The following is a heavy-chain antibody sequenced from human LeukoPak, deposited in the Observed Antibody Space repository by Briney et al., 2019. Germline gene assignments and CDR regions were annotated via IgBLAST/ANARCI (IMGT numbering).Heavy chain of an antibody. Sequence: SETLSLTCTVAGGSISSYYWSCIRQPAGKGLEWIGRIYTSGSTNYNPSLKSRVTMSVETSKNQFSLKLSSVTAADTPVYYCARVDQKASHILSIQKPTTWFAPWAPGTMVPVSS. V-gene: IGHV4-4*07. CDR3: ARVDQKASHILSIQKPTTWFAP. J-gene: IGHJ5*02. CDR1: GGSISSYY. CDR2: IYTSGST. D-gene: IGHD3-9*01.